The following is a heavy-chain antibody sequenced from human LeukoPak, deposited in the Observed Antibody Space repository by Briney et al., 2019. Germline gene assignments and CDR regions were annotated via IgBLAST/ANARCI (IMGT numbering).Heavy chain of an antibody. J-gene: IGHJ5*02. D-gene: IGHD1-14*01. CDR3: ARGGPDSWAFDP. V-gene: IGHV4-4*07. CDR1: GGSISIYN. Sequence: SETLSLTRTVSGGSISIYNWNWIRQPAGKGLEWIGRVHTTGNTNYNPSLKSRVTTSVDTSKNQFSLNLSSVTAADTAVYYCARGGPDSWAFDPWGQGTLVTVSS. CDR2: VHTTGNT.